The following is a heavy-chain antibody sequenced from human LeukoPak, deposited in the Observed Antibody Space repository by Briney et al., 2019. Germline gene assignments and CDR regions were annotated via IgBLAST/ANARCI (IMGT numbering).Heavy chain of an antibody. CDR3: AREGHDILTGYYNPNPFDY. CDR2: ISSSGSTI. J-gene: IGHJ4*02. V-gene: IGHV3-48*03. CDR1: GFTFSRYA. D-gene: IGHD3-9*01. Sequence: PGGSLRLSCAASGFTFSRYAMNWVRQAPGKGLEWVSYISSSGSTIYYADSVKGRFTISRDNAKNSLYLQMNSLRAEDTAVYYCAREGHDILTGYYNPNPFDYWGQGTLVTVSS.